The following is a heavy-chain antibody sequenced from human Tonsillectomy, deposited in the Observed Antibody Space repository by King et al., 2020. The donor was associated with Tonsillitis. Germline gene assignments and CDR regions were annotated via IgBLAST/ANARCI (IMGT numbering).Heavy chain of an antibody. CDR2: IFSNDEK. CDR1: GFSLSNARMG. D-gene: IGHD3-9*01. V-gene: IGHV2-26*01. CDR3: ARIVDYDILTGYYTYYFDY. Sequence: ITLKESGPVLVKPTETLTLTCTVSGFSLSNARMGVSWIRQPPGKALEWLAHIFSNDEKSYSTSLMSRLTISKDTSKSQVVLTMTNMDPVDTATYYCARIVDYDILTGYYTYYFDYWGQGTLVTVSS. J-gene: IGHJ4*02.